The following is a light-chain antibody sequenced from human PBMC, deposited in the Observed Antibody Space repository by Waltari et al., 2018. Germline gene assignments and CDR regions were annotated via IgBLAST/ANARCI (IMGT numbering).Light chain of an antibody. J-gene: IGLJ3*02. V-gene: IGLV3-21*01. CDR1: TIGSKS. CDR3: TSYTGSNLV. Sequence: SYVLTQPPSVSVAPGKTASITCWGNTIGSKSVHWYQRKAGQAPELVIFYNDDRPSGIPERFSGSRSGNTASLTVSGLQAEDEADYYCTSYTGSNLVFGGGTKLTVL. CDR2: YND.